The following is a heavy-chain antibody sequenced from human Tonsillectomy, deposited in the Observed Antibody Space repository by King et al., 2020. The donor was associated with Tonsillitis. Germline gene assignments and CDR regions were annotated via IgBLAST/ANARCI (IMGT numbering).Heavy chain of an antibody. D-gene: IGHD5-24*01. Sequence: QLQESGPGLVKPSENLSLTCTVSGGSISSYYWSWIRQPPGKGLEWIGYMYHSGSTNYNPSLKSRVTISVDTSKNQFSLKLSSVTAADTAVYYCARDAEIDAFDIWGQGTMVTVSS. V-gene: IGHV4-59*01. CDR2: MYHSGST. CDR1: GGSISSYY. CDR3: ARDAEIDAFDI. J-gene: IGHJ3*02.